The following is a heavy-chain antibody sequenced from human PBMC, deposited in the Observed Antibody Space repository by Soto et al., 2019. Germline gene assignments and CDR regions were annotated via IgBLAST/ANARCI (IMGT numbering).Heavy chain of an antibody. J-gene: IGHJ5*02. CDR1: GDTFTSYY. CDR2: INPSGGST. Sequence: ASVKVSCKASGDTFTSYYIHWVRQAPGQGLEWLGIINPSGGSTSYAQKFQGRVTMTRDTSTSTVYMELSSLRSEDTAVYYCARDWGIVVVPAASPSDWFDPWGQGTLVTVSS. V-gene: IGHV1-46*03. CDR3: ARDWGIVVVPAASPSDWFDP. D-gene: IGHD2-2*01.